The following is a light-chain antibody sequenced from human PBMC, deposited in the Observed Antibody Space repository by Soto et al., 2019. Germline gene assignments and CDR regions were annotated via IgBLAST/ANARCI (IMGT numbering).Light chain of an antibody. Sequence: EIVLTQSPGTLSLSPGERATLSCRASQSVSSSYLAWYQQKPGQAPRLLIYGASSRATGIPDRFSGSGSGTDFTLTISRLEPEVVALYYCQQYCSSPPLTFGGGTKVEIK. CDR1: QSVSSSY. CDR2: GAS. J-gene: IGKJ4*01. CDR3: QQYCSSPPLT. V-gene: IGKV3-20*01.